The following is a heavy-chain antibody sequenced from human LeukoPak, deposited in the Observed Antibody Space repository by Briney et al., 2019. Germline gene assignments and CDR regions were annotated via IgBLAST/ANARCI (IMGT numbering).Heavy chain of an antibody. J-gene: IGHJ1*01. CDR2: ISGSGGST. V-gene: IGHV3-23*01. D-gene: IGHD1-14*01. CDR1: GFTFSSFW. Sequence: PGGSLRLSCAASGFTFSSFWMSWIRQAPGKGLEWVSAISGSGGSTYYADSVKGRFTISRDNSKNTLYLQMNSLRAEDTAVYYCAKGPTEAEYFQHRGQGTLVTVSS. CDR3: AKGPTEAEYFQH.